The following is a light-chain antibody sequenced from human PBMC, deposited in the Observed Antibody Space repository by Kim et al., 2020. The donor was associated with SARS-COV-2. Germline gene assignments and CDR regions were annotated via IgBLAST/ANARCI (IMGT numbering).Light chain of an antibody. CDR1: RVFSPY. Sequence: LSPGDRAPPPPGASRVFSPYLACNKQIPGQLPGCLIYDSSTGASGVPARSRGSGSGTDFTLTTSSLQPEDFAVYDCQQRTTGSTFGQGTTMEIK. CDR2: DSS. CDR3: QQRTTGST. J-gene: IGKJ1*01. V-gene: IGKV3D-11*01.